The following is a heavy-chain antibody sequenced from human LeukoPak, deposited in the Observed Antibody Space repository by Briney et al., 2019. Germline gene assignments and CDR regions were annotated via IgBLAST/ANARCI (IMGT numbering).Heavy chain of an antibody. V-gene: IGHV3-23*01. D-gene: IGHD3-10*01. CDR2: ISAGGDRT. CDR1: GFRFNSYG. CDR3: ARVVPPTDYGSGSYFWDPYYFDY. Sequence: GGTLRLSCAASGFRFNSYGMTWVRLAPGKGLEWVSAISAGGDRTYYADAVKGRFTISRDNSKNTLYLQMNSLRAEDTAVYYCARVVPPTDYGSGSYFWDPYYFDYWGQGTLVTVSS. J-gene: IGHJ4*02.